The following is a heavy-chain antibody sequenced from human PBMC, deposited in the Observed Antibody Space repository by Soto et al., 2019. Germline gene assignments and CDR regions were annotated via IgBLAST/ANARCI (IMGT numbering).Heavy chain of an antibody. CDR2: ISGSGGST. V-gene: IGHV3-23*01. CDR3: AKDLFPYGSGSYLAY. CDR1: GFTFSSYA. D-gene: IGHD3-10*01. J-gene: IGHJ4*02. Sequence: GGSLRLSCAASGFTFSSYAMSWVRQAPGKGLEWVSAISGSGGSTYYADSVKGRFTISRDNSKNTLYLQMNSLRAEDTAVYYCAKDLFPYGSGSYLAYWGQGTLVTVSS.